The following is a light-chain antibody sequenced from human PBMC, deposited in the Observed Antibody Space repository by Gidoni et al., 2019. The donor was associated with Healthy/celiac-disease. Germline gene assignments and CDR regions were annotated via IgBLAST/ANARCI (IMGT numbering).Light chain of an antibody. V-gene: IGLV2-14*03. Sequence: QSALTQPASVSGSPGQSITLSCTGTSSDVGGYNYVSWYQQHPGKAPNLMIYDVSNRPSGVSNRFSGSKSGNTASLTISGLQAEDEADYYCSSYTSSSTLWVFGGWTKLTVL. CDR3: SSYTSSSTLWV. J-gene: IGLJ3*02. CDR1: SSDVGGYNY. CDR2: DVS.